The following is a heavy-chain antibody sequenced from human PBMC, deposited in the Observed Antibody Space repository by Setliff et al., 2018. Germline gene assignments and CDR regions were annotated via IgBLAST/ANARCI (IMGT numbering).Heavy chain of an antibody. Sequence: ASVKVSCKASGHTFSNSGFSWVRQAPGQGLEWMGWISAFNGNTQYAEKFQGRVTMTTDTSTSTVYMELTSLRSDDAAVYYCARGPSGWSSATSRYYFYMDVWGKGTTVTVSS. D-gene: IGHD6-19*01. CDR1: GHTFSNSG. J-gene: IGHJ6*03. CDR2: ISAFNGNT. V-gene: IGHV1-18*01. CDR3: ARGPSGWSSATSRYYFYMDV.